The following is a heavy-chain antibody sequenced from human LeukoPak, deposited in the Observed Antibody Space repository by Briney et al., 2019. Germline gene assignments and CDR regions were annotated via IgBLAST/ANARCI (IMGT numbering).Heavy chain of an antibody. J-gene: IGHJ4*02. Sequence: SETLSLTCTVSGGLISISTYYWGWLRQPPGKGLEWIGSIYYSGTTHYNPSLKSRVTIAVDTSKNQFSLKLISVTAADTAVYYCARGSPLIRRWLHPETTGYFDYWGQGTLVTVSS. D-gene: IGHD5-24*01. CDR1: GGLISISTYY. CDR2: IYYSGTT. V-gene: IGHV4-39*07. CDR3: ARGSPLIRRWLHPETTGYFDY.